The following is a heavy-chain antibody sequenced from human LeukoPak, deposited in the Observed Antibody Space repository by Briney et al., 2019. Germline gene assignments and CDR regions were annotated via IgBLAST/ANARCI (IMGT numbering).Heavy chain of an antibody. Sequence: SETLSLTCAVYGGSFSGYYWSWIRQPPGKGLEWIGEINHSGSTNYNPSLKSRVTISVDTSKNQFSLKLSSVTAADTAVYYCASERQGIAADYWGQGTLVTVSS. CDR1: GGSFSGYY. V-gene: IGHV4-34*01. J-gene: IGHJ4*02. CDR3: ASERQGIAADY. D-gene: IGHD6-13*01. CDR2: INHSGST.